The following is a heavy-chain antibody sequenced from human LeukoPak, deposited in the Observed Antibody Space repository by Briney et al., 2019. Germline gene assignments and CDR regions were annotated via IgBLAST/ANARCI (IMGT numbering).Heavy chain of an antibody. Sequence: PGGSLRLPCVASGLTVSSSYMSWVRQAPGKGLEWVSVIYSLGTTYYADSVKGRFTISRDYSRNTLYLQMNSLRAEDTAVYYCAREKGVAGAYYFDYWGQGTLVTVSS. CDR1: GLTVSSSY. CDR2: IYSLGTT. V-gene: IGHV3-53*01. J-gene: IGHJ4*02. CDR3: AREKGVAGAYYFDY. D-gene: IGHD6-19*01.